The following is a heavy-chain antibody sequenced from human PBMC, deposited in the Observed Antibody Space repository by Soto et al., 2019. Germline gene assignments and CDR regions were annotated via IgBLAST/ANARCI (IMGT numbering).Heavy chain of an antibody. J-gene: IGHJ4*02. D-gene: IGHD2-2*01. CDR3: ARDLGRIVVVPAAIYY. Sequence: SGGSLRLSCAASGFTFSSYGMHWVRQAPGKGLEWVAVIWYDGSNKYYADSVKGRFTISRDNSKNTLYLQMNSLRAEDTAVYYCARDLGRIVVVPAAIYYWGQGTLVTVSS. CDR1: GFTFSSYG. V-gene: IGHV3-33*01. CDR2: IWYDGSNK.